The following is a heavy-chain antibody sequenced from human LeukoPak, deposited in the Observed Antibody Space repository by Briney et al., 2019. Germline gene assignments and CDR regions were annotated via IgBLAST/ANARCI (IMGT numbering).Heavy chain of an antibody. Sequence: SQTLSLTCTVSGGSISSGGYYWSWIRQHPGKGLEWIGYIYYSGSTYYNPSLKSRVTISVDTSKNQFSLKLSSVTAADTAVYYCARDLIGATEDYYDSLHAFDIWGQGTMVTVSS. CDR3: ARDLIGATEDYYDSLHAFDI. V-gene: IGHV4-31*03. CDR1: GGSISSGGYY. J-gene: IGHJ3*02. CDR2: IYYSGST. D-gene: IGHD3-22*01.